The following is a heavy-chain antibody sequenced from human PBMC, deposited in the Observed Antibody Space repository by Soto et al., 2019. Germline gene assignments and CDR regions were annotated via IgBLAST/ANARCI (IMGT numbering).Heavy chain of an antibody. CDR1: GCTFTSYA. Sequence: VASLKVSCNASGCTFTSYAMHCVRRSPGGRGELMGGIDVGNGNTKYSQKFQGRVTITRDTSASTAYMELSSLRSEDTAVYYCARDLPPIDYRGQGTLVTVSS. CDR2: IDVGNGNT. J-gene: IGHJ4*02. V-gene: IGHV1-3*01. CDR3: ARDLPPIDY.